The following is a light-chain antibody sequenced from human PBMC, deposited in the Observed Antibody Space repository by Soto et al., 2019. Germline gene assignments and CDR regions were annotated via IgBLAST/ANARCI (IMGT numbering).Light chain of an antibody. CDR3: QQHRNCSRT. CDR2: DAS. Sequence: DILMTQSPSTLSASAGERATITCRASQSISSSLAWYQQNPGQAPRLLIYDASIRDSGVPPRSSGSGAATEFTLTISSRQHEDFAAYYCQQHRNCSRTFGQGTKVDIK. J-gene: IGKJ1*01. CDR1: QSISSS. V-gene: IGKV1-5*01.